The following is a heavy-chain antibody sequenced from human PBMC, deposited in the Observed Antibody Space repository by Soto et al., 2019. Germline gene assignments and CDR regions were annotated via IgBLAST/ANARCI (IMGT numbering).Heavy chain of an antibody. J-gene: IGHJ4*02. Sequence: GASVKVSCKASGYTFTSYGISWVRQAPGQGLEWMGWISAYNGNTNYAQKLQGRVTMTTDTSTSTAYMELRSLKSDDTAVYYCARDNGRANDVRVGYWGQGTLVTVSS. CDR2: ISAYNGNT. V-gene: IGHV1-18*01. CDR1: GYTFTSYG. CDR3: ARDNGRANDVRVGY. D-gene: IGHD2-2*01.